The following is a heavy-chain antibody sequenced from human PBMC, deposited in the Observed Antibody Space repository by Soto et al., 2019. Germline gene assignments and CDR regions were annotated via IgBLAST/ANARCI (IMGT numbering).Heavy chain of an antibody. Sequence: SETLSLTCTVSGGSISSSSYYWGWIRHPPGKGLEWIGSIYYSGSTYYNPSLKSRVTISVDTSKNQFSLKLSSVTAADTAVYYCASTGYYDILTGYDYWGQGTLVTVSS. D-gene: IGHD3-9*01. CDR1: GGSISSSSYY. CDR2: IYYSGST. V-gene: IGHV4-39*01. J-gene: IGHJ4*02. CDR3: ASTGYYDILTGYDY.